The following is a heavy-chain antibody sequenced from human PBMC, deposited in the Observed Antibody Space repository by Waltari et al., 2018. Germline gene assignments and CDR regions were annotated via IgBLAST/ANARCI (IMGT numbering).Heavy chain of an antibody. Sequence: QVQLVQSGAEVKKPGSSVKVSCKASGGTFSSYAISWVRQAPGQGLGWMGGIIPIFGTANYAQKFQGRVTITADESTSTAYMALSSLRSEDTAVYYCARGVREMATIRDAFDIWGQGTMVTVSS. D-gene: IGHD5-12*01. V-gene: IGHV1-69*12. J-gene: IGHJ3*02. CDR1: GGTFSSYA. CDR3: ARGVREMATIRDAFDI. CDR2: IIPIFGTA.